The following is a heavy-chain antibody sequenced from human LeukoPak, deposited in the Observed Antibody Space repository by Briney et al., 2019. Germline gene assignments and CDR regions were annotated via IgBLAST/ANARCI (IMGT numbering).Heavy chain of an antibody. J-gene: IGHJ4*02. Sequence: GGSRRLSCAASGFTFSDYYMSWIRQAPGKGLEWISYITSSGSTTYYVDSVKGRFTISRDNAKNSLYLQMNSLRAEDTAVYYCARGYSGTYYNYWGQGTLVTVSS. CDR1: GFTFSDYY. V-gene: IGHV3-11*01. D-gene: IGHD1-26*01. CDR3: ARGYSGTYYNY. CDR2: ITSSGSTT.